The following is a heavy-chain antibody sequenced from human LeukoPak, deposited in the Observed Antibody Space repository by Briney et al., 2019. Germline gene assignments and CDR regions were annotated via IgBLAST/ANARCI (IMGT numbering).Heavy chain of an antibody. D-gene: IGHD3-10*01. CDR2: ISGSGGST. CDR3: AKSITMVRGVVPLDY. CDR1: GFTFSSYA. V-gene: IGHV3-23*01. J-gene: IGHJ4*02. Sequence: GGSLRLSCAASGFTFSSYAMSWVRQAPGKGLEWVSAISGSGGSTYYADSVKGRFTISRDNSKNTLYRQMNSLRAEDTAVYYSAKSITMVRGVVPLDYWGQGTLVTVSS.